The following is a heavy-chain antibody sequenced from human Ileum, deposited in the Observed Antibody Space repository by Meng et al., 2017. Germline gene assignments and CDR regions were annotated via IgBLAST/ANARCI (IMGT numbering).Heavy chain of an antibody. CDR1: GYIFTRYG. Sequence: QVQLVQSGAEVKKHGASVMVSCKASGYIFTRYGIGWVRQAPGQGLEWMGWISAYSGNTKYAQKLQGRVTMTTDTSTSTAYMELRNLRSDDTAVYYCARDTVGTTLGDYWGQGTLVTVSS. CDR3: ARDTVGTTLGDY. V-gene: IGHV1-18*01. CDR2: ISAYSGNT. D-gene: IGHD4-23*01. J-gene: IGHJ4*02.